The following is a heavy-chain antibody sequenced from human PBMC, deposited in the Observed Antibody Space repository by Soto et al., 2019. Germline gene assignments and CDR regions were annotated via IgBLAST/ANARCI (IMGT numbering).Heavy chain of an antibody. CDR3: AREGGTDIVVVPAAMNYYYGMDV. D-gene: IGHD2-2*01. J-gene: IGHJ6*02. Sequence: SETLSLTCTVSGGSISSSSCYWGWIRQPPGKGLEWIGSIYYSGSTYYNPSLKSRVTISVDTSKNQFSLKLSSVTAADTAVYYCAREGGTDIVVVPAAMNYYYGMDVWGQGSTVTVSS. CDR1: GGSISSSSCY. CDR2: IYYSGST. V-gene: IGHV4-39*01.